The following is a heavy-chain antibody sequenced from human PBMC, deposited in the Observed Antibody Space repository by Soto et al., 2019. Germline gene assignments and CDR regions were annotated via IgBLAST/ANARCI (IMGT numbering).Heavy chain of an antibody. V-gene: IGHV3-23*01. J-gene: IGHJ4*02. D-gene: IGHD6-13*01. CDR1: AFFFTTYA. CDR3: AKDAVMVSSSYNYFDY. Sequence: RGSLLLSCASSAFFFTTYAMNWVGQAPGKGLEWVAAISGSGGATSYADSVKGRFTISRDNSKNTLYLNMNRLRADDTAVYFCAKDAVMVSSSYNYFDYWGQGTLVTVSS. CDR2: ISGSGGAT.